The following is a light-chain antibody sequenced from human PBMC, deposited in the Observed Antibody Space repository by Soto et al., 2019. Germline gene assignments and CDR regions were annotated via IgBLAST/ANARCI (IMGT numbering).Light chain of an antibody. Sequence: QSALTQPPSASGSPGQSVTISCTGTSSDVGGYKYVSWYQQHPVKAPKLMIFEVHKRPSGVPDRFSGSKSGNTASLTVSGLQAEDEADYYCSSYGGTNNLLFGGGTKVTVL. CDR2: EVH. J-gene: IGLJ2*01. V-gene: IGLV2-8*01. CDR3: SSYGGTNNLL. CDR1: SSDVGGYKY.